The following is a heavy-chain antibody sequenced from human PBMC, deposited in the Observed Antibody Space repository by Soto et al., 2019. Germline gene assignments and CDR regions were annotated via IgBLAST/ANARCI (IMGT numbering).Heavy chain of an antibody. CDR1: GYTFTSYY. Sequence: ASVKVSCKASGYTFTSYYMHWVRQAPGQGLEWMGIINPSGGSTSYAQKFQGRVTMTRDTSTSTVYMELSSLRSEDTAVYYCARSWIQLWSRYYYGMDVWGQGTTVTVSS. V-gene: IGHV1-46*01. D-gene: IGHD5-18*01. CDR3: ARSWIQLWSRYYYGMDV. J-gene: IGHJ6*02. CDR2: INPSGGST.